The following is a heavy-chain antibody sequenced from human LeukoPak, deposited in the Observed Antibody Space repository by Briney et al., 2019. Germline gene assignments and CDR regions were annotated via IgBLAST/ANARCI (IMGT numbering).Heavy chain of an antibody. D-gene: IGHD2-15*01. Sequence: SETLSLTCTVSGGSISSYYWSWIRQPPGKGLEWIGYIYYSGSTNYNPSLKSRVTISVDTSKNQFSLKLSSVTAADTAVYYCAKTQASVVSRPIDYWGQGTLVTVSS. CDR2: IYYSGST. J-gene: IGHJ4*02. CDR1: GGSISSYY. CDR3: AKTQASVVSRPIDY. V-gene: IGHV4-59*08.